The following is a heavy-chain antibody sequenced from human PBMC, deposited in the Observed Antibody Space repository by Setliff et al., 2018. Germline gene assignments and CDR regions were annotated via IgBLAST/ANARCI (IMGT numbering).Heavy chain of an antibody. CDR2: IDWDDDK. D-gene: IGHD6-13*01. J-gene: IGHJ4*02. V-gene: IGHV2-70*04. CDR1: GFSLNTSGMR. Sequence: SGPTLVNPTQTLTLTCTFSGFSLNTSGMRVSWIRQPPGKALEWLARIDWDDDKFYSTSLKTRLTISKDTSKKQVVLTMTNMDPVDTATYYCARISASSSHFDYWGTGTLVTVSS. CDR3: ARISASSSHFDY.